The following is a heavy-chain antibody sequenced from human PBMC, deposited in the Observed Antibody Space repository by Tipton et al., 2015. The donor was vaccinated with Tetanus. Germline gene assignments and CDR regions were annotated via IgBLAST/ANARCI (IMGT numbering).Heavy chain of an antibody. J-gene: IGHJ3*02. V-gene: IGHV3-30-3*01. CDR2: ISYDGSNK. D-gene: IGHD2-2*01. CDR3: AGWESVVYPATIFSFDI. CDR1: GFTFSSYA. Sequence: SLRLSCAASGFTFSSYAMSWVRQAPGKGLEWVAVISYDGSNKYYADSVKGRFTISRDNSKNTLYLQMNSLRAEDTAVYYWAGWESVVYPATIFSFDIWGQGTMVTVSS.